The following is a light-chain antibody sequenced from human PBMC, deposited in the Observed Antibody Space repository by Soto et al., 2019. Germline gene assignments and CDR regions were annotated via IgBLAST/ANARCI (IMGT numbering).Light chain of an antibody. CDR3: SSYTSSSTRV. CDR1: SSDVGGYNY. Sequence: QSVLTQPASVSGSPGQSITISCTGTSSDVGGYNYVTWYQQHPGKAPKLMIYDVSNRPSGLSNRFSGSKSGNTASLTISGLQAEDEADYSCSSYTSSSTRVFGTGTKVTV. J-gene: IGLJ1*01. V-gene: IGLV2-14*01. CDR2: DVS.